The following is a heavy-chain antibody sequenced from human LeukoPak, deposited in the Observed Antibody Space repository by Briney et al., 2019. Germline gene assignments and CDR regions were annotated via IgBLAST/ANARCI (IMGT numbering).Heavy chain of an antibody. V-gene: IGHV1-46*01. CDR3: ARGGYCGGDCYLGDNYYYYYMDV. D-gene: IGHD2-21*02. CDR2: INPSGGST. J-gene: IGHJ6*03. CDR1: GYTFTSYY. Sequence: GASVKVSCKASGYTFTSYYMHWVRQAPGQGLEWMGIINPSGGSTSYAQKFQGRVTMTRDMSTSTVYTELSSLRSEDTAVYYCARGGYCGGDCYLGDNYYYYYMDVWGKGTTVTVSS.